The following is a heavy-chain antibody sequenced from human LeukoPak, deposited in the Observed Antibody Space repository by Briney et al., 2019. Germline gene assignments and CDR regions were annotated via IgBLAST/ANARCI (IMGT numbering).Heavy chain of an antibody. CDR2: ISGSGGST. CDR1: GFTFSTYS. J-gene: IGHJ3*02. Sequence: GGSLRLSCAASGFTFSTYSMNWVRQAPGKGLEWVSAISGSGGSTYYADSVKGRFTISRDNSKNTLYLQMNSLRAEDTAVYYCAREVSSYYGSGSYYGAFDIWGQGTMVTVSS. V-gene: IGHV3-23*01. CDR3: AREVSSYYGSGSYYGAFDI. D-gene: IGHD3-10*01.